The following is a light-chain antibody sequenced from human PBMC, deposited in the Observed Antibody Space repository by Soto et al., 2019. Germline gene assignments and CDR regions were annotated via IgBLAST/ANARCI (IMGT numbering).Light chain of an antibody. CDR2: DAS. V-gene: IGKV1-5*01. CDR3: RQHNSSPWT. Sequence: DIHMTQSPSTLSASVGDRITITCRASQSIGDWLAWFQQKPGKAPRLLIYDASNLESGVPLRFRGRGSGTEFTLTISSLQPDDFATYYCRQHNSSPWTFGQGTKVEIK. CDR1: QSIGDW. J-gene: IGKJ1*01.